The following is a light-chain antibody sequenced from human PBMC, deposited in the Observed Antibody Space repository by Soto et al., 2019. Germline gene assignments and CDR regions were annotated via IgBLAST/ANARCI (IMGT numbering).Light chain of an antibody. CDR3: QQFDTSPWT. CDR1: QSISSSH. Sequence: EIVLTQSPGTLSLSPGERATLSCRASQSISSSHLAWYQQNPGQAPRLLIYGASTRATGIPGRFSGSGSETDFTLTISRLEPEDFAVYYCQQFDTSPWTFGQRTKVEIK. CDR2: GAS. J-gene: IGKJ1*01. V-gene: IGKV3-20*01.